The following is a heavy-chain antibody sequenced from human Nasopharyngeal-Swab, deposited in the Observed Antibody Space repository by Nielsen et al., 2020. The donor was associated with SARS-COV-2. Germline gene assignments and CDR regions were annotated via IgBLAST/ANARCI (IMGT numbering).Heavy chain of an antibody. CDR3: AKGTGMTYRAIDY. D-gene: IGHD1-14*01. V-gene: IGHV3-74*01. J-gene: IGHJ4*02. CDR1: GVIFSKYW. CDR2: VNQDGSRT. Sequence: GRSLRLSCVASGVIFSKYWMHWVRQAPGKGLVWVSRVNQDGSRTDYADSVRGRFTVSRDNSKNTLYLQMSSLRAEDTAVYYCAKGTGMTYRAIDYWGQGTLVTASS.